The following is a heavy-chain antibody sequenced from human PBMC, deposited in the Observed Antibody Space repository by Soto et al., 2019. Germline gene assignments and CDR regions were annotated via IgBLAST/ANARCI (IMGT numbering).Heavy chain of an antibody. CDR3: TRMEGYYDSSGYYRYYYGMDV. Sequence: GGSLRLSCAASGFTFSGSAMHWVRQASGKGLEWVGRIRSKANSYATAYAASVKGRFTISRDDSKNTAYLQMNSLKTEDTAVYYCTRMEGYYDSSGYYRYYYGMDVWGQGTTVTVSS. J-gene: IGHJ6*02. CDR2: IRSKANSYAT. CDR1: GFTFSGSA. D-gene: IGHD3-22*01. V-gene: IGHV3-73*01.